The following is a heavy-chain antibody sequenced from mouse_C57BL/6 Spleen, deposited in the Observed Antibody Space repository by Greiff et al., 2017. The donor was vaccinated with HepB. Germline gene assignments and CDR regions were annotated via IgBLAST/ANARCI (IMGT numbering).Heavy chain of an antibody. CDR1: GYTFTSYW. V-gene: IGHV1-53*01. J-gene: IGHJ4*01. CDR3: ARPSVVAKGYAMDY. D-gene: IGHD1-1*01. Sequence: QVHLQQPGTELVKPGASVKLSCKASGYTFTSYWMHWVKQRPGQGLEWIGNINPSNGGTNYNEKFKSKATLTVDKSSSTAYMKLSSLTSEDSAVYYCARPSVVAKGYAMDYWGQGTPVTVSS. CDR2: INPSNGGT.